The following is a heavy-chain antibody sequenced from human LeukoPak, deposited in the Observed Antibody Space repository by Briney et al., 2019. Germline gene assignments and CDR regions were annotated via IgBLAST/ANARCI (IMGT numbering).Heavy chain of an antibody. CDR2: IIPIFGTA. V-gene: IGHV1-69*06. CDR1: GGTFISYA. Sequence: GASVKVSCKASGGTFISYAISGVRQAPGQGVEWRGGIIPIFGTANNEQKFQGRVTITADKSTSTAYMELSSLRSEDTAVYYCARVATVAVFDYWGQGTLVPVSS. J-gene: IGHJ4*02. D-gene: IGHD2-15*01. CDR3: ARVATVAVFDY.